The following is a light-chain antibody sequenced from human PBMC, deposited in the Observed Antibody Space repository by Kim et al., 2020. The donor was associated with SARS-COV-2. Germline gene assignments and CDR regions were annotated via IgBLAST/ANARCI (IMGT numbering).Light chain of an antibody. CDR3: SSYTSSSTPYV. CDR2: DVS. CDR1: RSDVGGYNY. Sequence: SITISCTGTRSDVGGYNYVSWYQQHPGKAPKLMIYDVSHRPSGVSNRFSGSKSGNTASLTISGLQAEDEADYYCSSYTSSSTPYVFGTGTKVTVL. V-gene: IGLV2-14*03. J-gene: IGLJ1*01.